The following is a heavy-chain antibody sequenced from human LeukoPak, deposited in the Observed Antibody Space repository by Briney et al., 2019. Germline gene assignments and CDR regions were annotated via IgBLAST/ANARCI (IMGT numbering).Heavy chain of an antibody. V-gene: IGHV4-4*02. Sequence: SETLSLTCAVSGGSISSSNWWSWVRQPPGKGLEWIGEINHSGSTNYNPSLKSRVTISVDTSKNQFSLKLSSVTAADTAVYYCARSIVGATSLDYWGQGTLVTVSS. CDR3: ARSIVGATSLDY. CDR2: INHSGST. CDR1: GGSISSSNW. D-gene: IGHD1-26*01. J-gene: IGHJ4*02.